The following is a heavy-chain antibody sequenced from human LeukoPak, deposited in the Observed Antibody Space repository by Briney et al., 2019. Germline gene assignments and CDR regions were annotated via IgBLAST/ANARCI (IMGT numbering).Heavy chain of an antibody. CDR1: GFTFSSYA. J-gene: IGHJ4*02. CDR3: ARGTHIVVVTGGFDY. V-gene: IGHV3-30*04. CDR2: ISYDGSNK. D-gene: IGHD2-21*02. Sequence: GGSLRLSCAASGFTFSSYAVHWVRQAPGKGLEWVAVISYDGSNKYYADSVKGRFTISRDNSKNTLYLQMNSLRAEDTAVYYCARGTHIVVVTGGFDYWGQGTLVTVSS.